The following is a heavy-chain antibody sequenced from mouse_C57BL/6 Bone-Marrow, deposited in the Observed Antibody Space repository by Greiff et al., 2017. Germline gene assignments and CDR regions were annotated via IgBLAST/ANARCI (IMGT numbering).Heavy chain of an antibody. CDR3: ARDYYGSSYRTWFAY. V-gene: IGHV5-6*02. Sequence: EVKLVESGGDLAKPGGSLKLSCAASGFTFSSYGMSWVRQTPDKRLEWVATISSGGSYTYYPDSVKGRFTISRDNAKNTLYLQMSSLKSEDTAMYYCARDYYGSSYRTWFAYWGQGTLVTVSA. D-gene: IGHD1-1*01. CDR2: ISSGGSYT. CDR1: GFTFSSYG. J-gene: IGHJ3*01.